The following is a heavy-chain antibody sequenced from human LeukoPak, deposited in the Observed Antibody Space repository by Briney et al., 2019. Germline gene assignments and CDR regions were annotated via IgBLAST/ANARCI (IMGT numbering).Heavy chain of an antibody. Sequence: TASETLSLTCTVSGGSISSSSYYWGWIRQPPGKGLEWIGSIYYSGSTYYNPSLKSRVTISVDTSKNQFSLKLSSVTAADTAVYYCARLSHRYSMALDYWGQGTLVTVSS. J-gene: IGHJ4*02. CDR1: GGSISSSSYY. D-gene: IGHD6-13*01. V-gene: IGHV4-39*01. CDR3: ARLSHRYSMALDY. CDR2: IYYSGST.